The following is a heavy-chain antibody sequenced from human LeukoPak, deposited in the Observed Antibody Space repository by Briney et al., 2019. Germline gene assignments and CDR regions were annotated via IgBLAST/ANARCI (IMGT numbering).Heavy chain of an antibody. J-gene: IGHJ5*02. Sequence: SETLSLTCAVYGGSFSGYYWSWIRQPPGKGLEWIGEINHSGSTNYNPSLKSLVTISLDTSKNQFSLKLRSVTAADTAVYYCARGRCGGGSCYPNWFDPWGQGTML. CDR1: GGSFSGYY. CDR3: ARGRCGGGSCYPNWFDP. V-gene: IGHV4-34*01. CDR2: INHSGST. D-gene: IGHD2-15*01.